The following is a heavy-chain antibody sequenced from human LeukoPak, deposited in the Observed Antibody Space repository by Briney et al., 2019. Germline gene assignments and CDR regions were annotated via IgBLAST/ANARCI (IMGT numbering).Heavy chain of an antibody. CDR2: IRSKAYGGTT. Sequence: GRSLRLSCTASGFTFGDYAMSWVRQAPGKGLEWVGFIRSKAYGGTTEYAASVKGRFTISRDDSKSIAYLQMNSLKTEDTAVYYCTRDRGGAAGELFDYRGQGTLVTVSS. J-gene: IGHJ4*02. D-gene: IGHD3-10*01. CDR3: TRDRGGAAGELFDY. V-gene: IGHV3-49*04. CDR1: GFTFGDYA.